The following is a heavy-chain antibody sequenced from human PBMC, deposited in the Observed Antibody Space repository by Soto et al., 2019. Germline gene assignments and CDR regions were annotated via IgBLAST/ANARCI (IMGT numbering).Heavy chain of an antibody. CDR3: AREVHAGTTSFSIHYGMDV. CDR1: GYTFTGYY. CDR2: INPNSGGT. D-gene: IGHD1-7*01. J-gene: IGHJ6*02. V-gene: IGHV1-2*02. Sequence: ASLQVSCKASGYTFTGYYMHWVRQAPGQGLEWMGWINPNSGGTNYAQKFQGRVTMTRDTSISTAYMELSRLRSDDTAVYYCAREVHAGTTSFSIHYGMDVWGQGTTVTVSS.